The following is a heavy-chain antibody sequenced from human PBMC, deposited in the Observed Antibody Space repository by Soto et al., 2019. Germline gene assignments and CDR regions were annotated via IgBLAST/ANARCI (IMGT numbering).Heavy chain of an antibody. CDR1: GFTFSDSA. CDR2: ISYDGSNK. Sequence: PGGSLRLSCEGSGFTFSDSAVHWVRQAPGKGLEWVAVISYDGSNKYYADSVKGRFTISRDNAKKTLYLQMNSLRAEDTAVYYCAREGDGTTGYYQDYWGHGTLVTVSS. V-gene: IGHV3-30*04. CDR3: AREGDGTTGYYQDY. J-gene: IGHJ4*01. D-gene: IGHD3-22*01.